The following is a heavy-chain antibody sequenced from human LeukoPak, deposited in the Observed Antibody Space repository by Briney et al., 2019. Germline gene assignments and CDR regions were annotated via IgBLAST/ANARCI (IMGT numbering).Heavy chain of an antibody. CDR1: GFTFSSYE. J-gene: IGHJ6*04. CDR2: ISSSGSTI. CDR3: AELGITMIGGV. Sequence: GGSLRLSCAASGFTFSSYEMNSLRQAPGKGLEWVSYISSSGSTIYYADSVKGRFPIPRDNAKNSLYLQMNSLRAEDTAVYYCAELGITMIGGVWGKGTTVTISS. V-gene: IGHV3-48*03. D-gene: IGHD3-10*02.